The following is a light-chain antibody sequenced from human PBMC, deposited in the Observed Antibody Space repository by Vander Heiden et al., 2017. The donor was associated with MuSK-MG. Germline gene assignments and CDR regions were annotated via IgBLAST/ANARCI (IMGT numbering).Light chain of an antibody. J-gene: IGLJ2*01. Sequence: SYVLTQPPSVSVAPGQTARISCGGNNIGSKSVHWYQQKPGQAPVLVIYYDSDRPSGIPERFSGSNAGNTATLTISRVEGGDEADYYCQVWDSRSDHVVFGGGTKLTVV. CDR3: QVWDSRSDHVV. V-gene: IGLV3-21*04. CDR2: YDS. CDR1: NIGSKS.